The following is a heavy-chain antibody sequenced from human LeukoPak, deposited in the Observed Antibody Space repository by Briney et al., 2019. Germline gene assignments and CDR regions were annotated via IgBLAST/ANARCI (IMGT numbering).Heavy chain of an antibody. V-gene: IGHV3-23*01. CDR1: GFTFDDYA. D-gene: IGHD6-19*01. Sequence: GRSLRLSCAASGFTFDDYAMHWVRQAPGKGLEGVSGISVSGGSTYYADSVKGRFTNSTDHSKNTLYLQMNSLRAEDMAVYYCAKIGTGYSSGWYVVHYWGRGTLVTVSS. CDR3: AKIGTGYSSGWYVVHY. CDR2: ISVSGGST. J-gene: IGHJ4*02.